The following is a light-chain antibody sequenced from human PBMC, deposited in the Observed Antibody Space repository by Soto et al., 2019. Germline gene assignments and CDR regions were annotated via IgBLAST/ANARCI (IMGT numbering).Light chain of an antibody. Sequence: QSVLTQPASVSGSPGQSITISCTGTSSDVGGYNFVSWYQHHPGKAPKLIIYDVSNRPSGVSNRFSGSKSGNTASLTISGLQADDEADYYCTSYTSSITYVFGTGTMVTVL. CDR2: DVS. V-gene: IGLV2-14*03. CDR3: TSYTSSITYV. J-gene: IGLJ1*01. CDR1: SSDVGGYNF.